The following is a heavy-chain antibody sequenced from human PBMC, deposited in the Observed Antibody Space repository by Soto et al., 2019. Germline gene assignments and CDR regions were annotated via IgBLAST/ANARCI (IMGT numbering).Heavy chain of an antibody. CDR3: ARDSGSYDFDY. CDR1: GFTFSSYW. D-gene: IGHD3-10*01. J-gene: IGHJ4*02. Sequence: GGSLRLSXAASGFTFSSYWMSWVRQAPGKGLEWVANIKQDGSEKYYVDSVKGRFTISRDNAKNSLYLQMNSLRAEDTAVYYCARDSGSYDFDYWGQGTLVTVSS. V-gene: IGHV3-7*01. CDR2: IKQDGSEK.